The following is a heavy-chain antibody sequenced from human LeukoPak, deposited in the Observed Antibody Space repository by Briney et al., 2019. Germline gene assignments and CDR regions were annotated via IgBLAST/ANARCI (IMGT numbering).Heavy chain of an antibody. D-gene: IGHD5-18*01. Sequence: SETLSLTCTVSGGSISSSSYYWGWIRQPPGKGLEWIGSIYYSGSTYYNPSLKSRVTISVDTSKNQVSLKLSSVTAADTAVYYCARDLSVTAKFDYWGQGTLVTVSS. J-gene: IGHJ4*02. CDR2: IYYSGST. CDR1: GGSISSSSYY. CDR3: ARDLSVTAKFDY. V-gene: IGHV4-39*02.